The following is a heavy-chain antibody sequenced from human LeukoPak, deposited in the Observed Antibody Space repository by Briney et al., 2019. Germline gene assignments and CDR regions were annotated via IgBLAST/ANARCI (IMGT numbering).Heavy chain of an antibody. CDR1: GFXFRHYW. Sequence: GGSLRLSCAASGFXFRHYWITWVRQAPGKGLEWVANIKHDGSEEYYVDSVKGRFTISRDNAKDSLYLQMDSLRAEDTSVYYCARDNGPDAFDIWGQGTMVTVSS. J-gene: IGHJ3*02. CDR2: IKHDGSEE. CDR3: ARDNGPDAFDI. V-gene: IGHV3-7*04. D-gene: IGHD2-8*01.